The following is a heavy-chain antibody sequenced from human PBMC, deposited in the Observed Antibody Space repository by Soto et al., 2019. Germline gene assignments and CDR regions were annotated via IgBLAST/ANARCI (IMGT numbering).Heavy chain of an antibody. CDR2: IYYSGST. J-gene: IGHJ4*02. Sequence: SETLSLTCSVSGGSMSNYYWSWIRQPPGKGLEWIGNIYYSGSTNYNPSLRGRLTISVDTSKNQFSLKLSSVTTADTAVYYCARAERYYYDSSGYPVFDYWGQGTLVTVSS. CDR1: GGSMSNYY. D-gene: IGHD3-22*01. CDR3: ARAERYYYDSSGYPVFDY. V-gene: IGHV4-59*01.